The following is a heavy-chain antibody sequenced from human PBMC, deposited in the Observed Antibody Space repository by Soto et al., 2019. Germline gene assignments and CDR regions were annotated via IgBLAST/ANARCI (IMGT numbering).Heavy chain of an antibody. V-gene: IGHV4-59*01. D-gene: IGHD3-10*01. Sequence: SETLSLTCTVSGASISSYYWSWIRQPPGKGLEWLGYILYTGNTNYSPSLKSRVTMSVDTSTNQVSLKLSAVTAADTAVYFCARAAYGSGSYYAPYYYYAMDVWGQGTTVTVSS. CDR1: GASISSYY. J-gene: IGHJ6*02. CDR3: ARAAYGSGSYYAPYYYYAMDV. CDR2: ILYTGNT.